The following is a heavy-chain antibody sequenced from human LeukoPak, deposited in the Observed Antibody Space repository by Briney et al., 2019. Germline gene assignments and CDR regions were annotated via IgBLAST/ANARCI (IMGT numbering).Heavy chain of an antibody. Sequence: GGSLRLSCTASGFTFSSYGMHWVRQAPGKGLEGVAFIRYDGSNTYYADSVKGRFTISRDNSKNTLYLQMNSLRAEDTAVYYCAKDPHPRRGYSCGPSYYFDYWGQGTLVTVSS. CDR3: AKDPHPRRGYSCGPSYYFDY. J-gene: IGHJ4*02. CDR2: IRYDGSNT. D-gene: IGHD5-18*01. V-gene: IGHV3-30*02. CDR1: GFTFSSYG.